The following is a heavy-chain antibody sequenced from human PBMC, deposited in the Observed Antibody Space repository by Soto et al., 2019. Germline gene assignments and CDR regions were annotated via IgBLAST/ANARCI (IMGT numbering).Heavy chain of an antibody. V-gene: IGHV1-69*01. CDR1: GGTFSNYG. Sequence: QVQLVQSGAEVKMPGSSVKVSCKASGGTFSNYGISWVRQAPGQGLEWMGGIIPILGSTKSAQSFQGRVTFTADESTTTDYMELSSLRSEDTAVYYCARDRWSDSSGYYYESGYWGQGTLVTVSS. CDR3: ARDRWSDSSGYYYESGY. CDR2: IIPILGST. D-gene: IGHD3-22*01. J-gene: IGHJ4*02.